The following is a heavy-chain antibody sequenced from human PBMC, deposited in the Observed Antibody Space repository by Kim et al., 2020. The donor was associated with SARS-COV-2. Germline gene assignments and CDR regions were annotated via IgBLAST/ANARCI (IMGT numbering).Heavy chain of an antibody. CDR3: ARDLLVGVRSFGLIA. V-gene: IGHV3-33*01. Sequence: GGSLRLSCAASGFTFSSYGMHWVRQAPGKGLEWVAVIWYDGSNKYYADSVKGGFTTPRDNPKNPPYLKRNRRRPEDTVVNYGARDLLVGVRSFGLIAWG. CDR1: GFTFSSYG. D-gene: IGHD1-26*01. J-gene: IGHJ5*01. CDR2: IWYDGSNK.